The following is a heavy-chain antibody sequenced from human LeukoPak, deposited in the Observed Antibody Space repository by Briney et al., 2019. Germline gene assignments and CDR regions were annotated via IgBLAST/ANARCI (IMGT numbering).Heavy chain of an antibody. CDR3: ARGTLYRGWSYYLDF. D-gene: IGHD6-19*01. V-gene: IGHV4-39*07. CDR2: IYYSGST. J-gene: IGHJ4*02. CDR1: GGSISSSNYY. Sequence: PSETLSLTCSVSGGSISSSNYYWGWIRQPPGKGLEWIGCIYYSGSTYYNPFLKSRVTLSVDTSKNQFSLKLTSMTAADTAMYYCARGTLYRGWSYYLDFWGQGSQVTVSS.